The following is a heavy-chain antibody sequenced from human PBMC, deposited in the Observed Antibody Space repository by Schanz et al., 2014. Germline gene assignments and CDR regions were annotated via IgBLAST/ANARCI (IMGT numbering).Heavy chain of an antibody. D-gene: IGHD1-1*01. CDR2: ISSSSSTI. V-gene: IGHV3-48*02. CDR1: GFTFRTYL. J-gene: IGHJ4*02. Sequence: EVQLVESGGGLVQPGGSLRLSCAASGFTFRTYLMNWVRQAPGKGLEWVSFISSSSSTIYYADSVKGRFTISRDNAKNSLYLQMNSLRDEDTAVYYCAREGERKGTLPYYFDYWGQGALVTVSS. CDR3: AREGERKGTLPYYFDY.